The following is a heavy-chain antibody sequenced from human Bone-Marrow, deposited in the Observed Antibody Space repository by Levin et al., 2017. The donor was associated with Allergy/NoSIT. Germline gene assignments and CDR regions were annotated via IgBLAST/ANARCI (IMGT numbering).Heavy chain of an antibody. J-gene: IGHJ6*02. D-gene: IGHD3-3*01. CDR3: ARGDFWSGYYDERDYYYGMDV. CDR1: GYTFTSYG. V-gene: IGHV1-18*01. Sequence: GESLKISCKASGYTFTSYGISWVRQAPGQGLEWMGWISAYNGNTNYAQKLQGRVTMTTDTSTSTAYMELRSLRSDDTAVYYCARGDFWSGYYDERDYYYGMDVWGQGTTVTVSS. CDR2: ISAYNGNT.